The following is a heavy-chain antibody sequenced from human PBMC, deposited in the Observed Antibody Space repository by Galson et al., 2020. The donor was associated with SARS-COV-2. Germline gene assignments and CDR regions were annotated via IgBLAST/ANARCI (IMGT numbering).Heavy chain of an antibody. J-gene: IGHJ4*02. CDR3: ARVPLGPDGYTFDY. D-gene: IGHD5-12*01. Sequence: GGSLRLSCAASGFTFSSYGMHWVRQAPGKGLEWVAVIWYDGSNKYYADSVKGRFTISRDNSKNTLYLQMNSLRAEDTAVYYCARVPLGPDGYTFDYWGQGTLVTVSS. CDR2: IWYDGSNK. V-gene: IGHV3-33*01. CDR1: GFTFSSYG.